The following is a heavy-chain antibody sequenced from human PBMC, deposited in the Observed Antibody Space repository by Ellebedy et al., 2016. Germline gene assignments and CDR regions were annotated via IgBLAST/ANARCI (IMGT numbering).Heavy chain of an antibody. CDR2: IYYSGST. CDR3: ATYSSSSYWYFDL. Sequence: GSLRLSXTVSGGSISSYYWSWIRQPPGKGLEWIGYIYYSGSTNYNPPLKSRVTISVDTSKNQFSLKLSSVTAADTAVYYCATYSSSSYWYFDLWGRGTLVTVSS. D-gene: IGHD6-6*01. J-gene: IGHJ2*01. V-gene: IGHV4-59*01. CDR1: GGSISSYY.